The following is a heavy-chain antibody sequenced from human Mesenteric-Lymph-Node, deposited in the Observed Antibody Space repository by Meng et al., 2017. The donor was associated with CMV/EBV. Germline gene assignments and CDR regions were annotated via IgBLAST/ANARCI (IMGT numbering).Heavy chain of an antibody. Sequence: GESLKISCAASGFSFSTCGIHWVRQAPGKGLEWVSFVQYDGSKEYFADSVKGRFTVSRDNSKNTLYMQMNSLRAEDTAVYYCARGSGGGFDPWGQGTLVTVSS. D-gene: IGHD3-10*01. J-gene: IGHJ5*02. CDR1: GFSFSTCG. CDR3: ARGSGGGFDP. V-gene: IGHV3-30*02. CDR2: VQYDGSKE.